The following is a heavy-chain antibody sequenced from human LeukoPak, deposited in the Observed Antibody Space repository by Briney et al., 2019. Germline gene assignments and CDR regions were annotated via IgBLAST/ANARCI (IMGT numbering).Heavy chain of an antibody. CDR2: ISYDGSNK. V-gene: IGHV3-30*04. CDR3: ARELLGMDV. CDR1: GFTFSSYA. D-gene: IGHD2-15*01. J-gene: IGHJ6*04. Sequence: GGSLRLSCAASGFTFSSYAMHWVRQAPGKGLEWAAVISYDGSNKYYADSVKGRFTISRDNSKNTLYLQMNSLRAEDTAVYYCARELLGMDVWGKGTTVTVSS.